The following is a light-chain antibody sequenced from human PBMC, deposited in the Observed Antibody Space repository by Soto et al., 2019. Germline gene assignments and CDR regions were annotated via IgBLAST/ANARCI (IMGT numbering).Light chain of an antibody. CDR3: SSYAGSDNFVV. V-gene: IGLV2-8*01. Sequence: QSALTQPPSASGSPGQSVTFSCTGTNSDLGTYNYVSWYQHHPGKAPKLMIYEVTKRPSGVPHRFSASKSGNTASLTVSGLQAEDEADYYCSSYAGSDNFVVFGGGTKLTVL. CDR2: EVT. J-gene: IGLJ3*02. CDR1: NSDLGTYNY.